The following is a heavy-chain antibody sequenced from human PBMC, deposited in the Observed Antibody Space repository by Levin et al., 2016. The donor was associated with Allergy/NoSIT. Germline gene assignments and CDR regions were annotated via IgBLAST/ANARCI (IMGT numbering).Heavy chain of an antibody. CDR3: ATSVFDRSGYYYRFDY. V-gene: IGHV1-18*01. D-gene: IGHD3-22*01. CDR2: ISGYNGNT. CDR1: GYTFTSYG. J-gene: IGHJ4*02. Sequence: ASVKVSCKASGYTFTSYGISWVRQAPGQGLEWMGWISGYNGNTNYAQKLQGRITMTTDTSTSTANMELRSLRSDDTAVYYCATSVFDRSGYYYRFDYWGQGTLVTVSS.